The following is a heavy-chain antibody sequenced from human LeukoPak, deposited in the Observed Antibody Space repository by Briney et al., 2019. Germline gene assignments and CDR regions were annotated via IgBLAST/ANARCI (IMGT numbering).Heavy chain of an antibody. CDR2: ISSSGSTI. D-gene: IGHD1-7*01. Sequence: PGGSLRLSCAASGFTFSSYEMNWVRQAAGKWLEWVSYISSSGSTIYYADLVKGRFTISRDNAKNSMYLQMNSLRAEDTAVYYCAREYNWNYDWFDPWGQGTLVTVSS. CDR3: AREYNWNYDWFDP. J-gene: IGHJ5*02. V-gene: IGHV3-48*03. CDR1: GFTFSSYE.